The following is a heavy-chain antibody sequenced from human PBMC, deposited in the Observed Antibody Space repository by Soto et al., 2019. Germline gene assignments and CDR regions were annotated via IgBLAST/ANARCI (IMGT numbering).Heavy chain of an antibody. J-gene: IGHJ1*01. V-gene: IGHV3-30*18. D-gene: IGHD3-22*01. CDR3: AEDYSAYYYDSSSHYAYFLY. Sequence: QVQLVESGGGVVQPGMSLRLSCAASGFTFSTYGMHWVRQAPGKGLEWVAVISYDGSNQFYADSVKGRFTISRDNSKNTLYLPMNSLRAEDTAVYYCAEDYSAYYYDSSSHYAYFLYWGQGTLVTASP. CDR1: GFTFSTYG. CDR2: ISYDGSNQ.